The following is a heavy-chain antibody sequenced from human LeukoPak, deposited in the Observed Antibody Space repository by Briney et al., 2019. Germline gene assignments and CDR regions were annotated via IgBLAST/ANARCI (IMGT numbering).Heavy chain of an antibody. CDR2: IYYTGNT. V-gene: IGHV4-59*12. J-gene: IGHJ5*02. CDR1: GGSISSSY. CDR3: AREMYLSTSGTYDYWFDP. Sequence: PSETLSLTCTVSGGSISSSYWSWIRQPPGKGLEWIGYIYYTGNTNYNPSLKSRVTISVDTSKKQFSLKLNSVTAADTAVYYCAREMYLSTSGTYDYWFDPWGLGTLVIVSS. D-gene: IGHD3-10*01.